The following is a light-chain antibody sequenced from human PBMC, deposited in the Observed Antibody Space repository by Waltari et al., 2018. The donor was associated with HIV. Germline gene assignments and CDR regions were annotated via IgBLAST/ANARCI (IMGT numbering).Light chain of an antibody. CDR2: DVS. V-gene: IGLV2-11*01. Sequence: QSALTQPRSVSGSPGQSVTISCTGTTSDVGGYNYVSRYQQHSGKAPKIMIYDVSKLPSGVPDRFSGSKSGNTASLTISGLQAEDEADYYCCSYAGSYTFGVFGGGTKLTVL. CDR1: TSDVGGYNY. J-gene: IGLJ2*01. CDR3: CSYAGSYTFGV.